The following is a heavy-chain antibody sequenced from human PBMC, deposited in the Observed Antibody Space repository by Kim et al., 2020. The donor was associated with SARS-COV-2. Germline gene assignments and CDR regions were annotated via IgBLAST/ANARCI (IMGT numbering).Heavy chain of an antibody. V-gene: IGHV1-46*01. J-gene: IGHJ6*02. D-gene: IGHD2-2*01. CDR3: ARDPHCSSTSCHPRDYYYYGMDV. Sequence: ASVKVSCKASGYTFTSYYMHWVRQAPGQGLEWMGIINPSGGSTSYAQKFQGRVTMTRDTSTSTVYMELSSLRSEDTAVYYCARDPHCSSTSCHPRDYYYYGMDVWGQGTTVTVSS. CDR1: GYTFTSYY. CDR2: INPSGGST.